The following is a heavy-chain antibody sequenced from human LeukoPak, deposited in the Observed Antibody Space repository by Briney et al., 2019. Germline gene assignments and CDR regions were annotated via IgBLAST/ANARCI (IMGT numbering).Heavy chain of an antibody. CDR1: GGSISSSSHY. D-gene: IGHD5-18*01. Sequence: SETLSLTCTVSGGSISSSSHYWGWIRQPPGKGLEWIESIYFSGSTYYNPSLKSRVSISIDTSKNQFSLKLSSVTAADTAVYYCARLGYSYGGPFDPWGQGTLVTVSS. V-gene: IGHV4-39*01. J-gene: IGHJ5*02. CDR3: ARLGYSYGGPFDP. CDR2: IYFSGST.